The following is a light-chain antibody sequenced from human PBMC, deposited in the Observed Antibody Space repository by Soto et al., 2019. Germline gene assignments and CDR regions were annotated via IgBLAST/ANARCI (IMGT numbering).Light chain of an antibody. CDR2: DAS. J-gene: IGKJ2*01. Sequence: EIVLTQSPATLALSPGERATLSCRASQSVSSYLAWYQQKPGQAPRLLIYDASIRANGIPARFSSSGSGTDFTRAISSLEPEDFAVYACQQRSNWPPYTFGQGTKLEIK. CDR1: QSVSSY. CDR3: QQRSNWPPYT. V-gene: IGKV3-11*01.